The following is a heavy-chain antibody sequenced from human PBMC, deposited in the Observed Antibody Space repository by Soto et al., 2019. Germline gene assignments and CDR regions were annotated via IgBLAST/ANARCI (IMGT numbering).Heavy chain of an antibody. Sequence: KPSETLSLTCTVSGGSISGHYWIWIRQSPGKRLEWIGYIFYSGSTNYNPSLKSRVTLSVDTSKNQFSLRLSSVTAADTAVYFCARVGSSGWSLDYWGQGTLVTVSS. J-gene: IGHJ4*02. D-gene: IGHD6-19*01. CDR3: ARVGSSGWSLDY. CDR1: GGSISGHY. CDR2: IFYSGST. V-gene: IGHV4-59*11.